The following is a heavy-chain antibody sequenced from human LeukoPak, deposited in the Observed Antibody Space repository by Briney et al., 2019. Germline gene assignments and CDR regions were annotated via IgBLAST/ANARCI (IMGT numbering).Heavy chain of an antibody. CDR1: GFTFSNFA. J-gene: IGHJ4*02. CDR3: ARVLGIGSAYYFDY. CDR2: ISSDGSDK. Sequence: QPGGSLRLSCAASGFTFSNFAMHWVRQAPGKGLEWMAVISSDGSDKYYADSVEGRFTVSRDNSKNTLFLQVDSLRAEDMAVYFCARVLGIGSAYYFDYWGQGTLVTVSS. V-gene: IGHV3-30-3*01. D-gene: IGHD6-19*01.